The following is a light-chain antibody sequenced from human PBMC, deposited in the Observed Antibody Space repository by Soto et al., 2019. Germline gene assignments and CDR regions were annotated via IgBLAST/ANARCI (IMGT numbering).Light chain of an antibody. J-gene: IGKJ5*01. Sequence: EIVLTQSPGTLSLSPGERATLSCRASQSVSSSYLAWYQQKPGQAPRLLIYGASSRATSIPDSFSGSGSGTDFTLTISRLEPEDFAVYYCQQYGSSRPITFGQGTRLEIK. CDR1: QSVSSSY. CDR2: GAS. V-gene: IGKV3-20*01. CDR3: QQYGSSRPIT.